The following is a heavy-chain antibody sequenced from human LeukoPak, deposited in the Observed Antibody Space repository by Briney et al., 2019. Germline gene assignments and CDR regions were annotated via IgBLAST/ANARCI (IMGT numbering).Heavy chain of an antibody. D-gene: IGHD6-13*01. Sequence: SETLSLTCAVYGGSFSDYYWSWIRQPPGKGLEWIGEINHSGSTNYNPSLKSQVTISLDTSKKQFSLKLTSVTAADSAVYYCARAVAAAGTRFGHWGQGTLVTVSS. J-gene: IGHJ4*02. CDR1: GGSFSDYY. CDR3: ARAVAAAGTRFGH. CDR2: INHSGST. V-gene: IGHV4-34*01.